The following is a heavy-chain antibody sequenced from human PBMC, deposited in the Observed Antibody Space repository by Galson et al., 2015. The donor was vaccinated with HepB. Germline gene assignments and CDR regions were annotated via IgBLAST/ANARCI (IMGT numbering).Heavy chain of an antibody. CDR1: EFTFSSYA. Sequence: CAASEFTFSSYAMHWVRQAPGKGLEWVAVISYDGSNKYYADSVKGRFTISRDNSKNTLYLQMNSLRAEDTAVYYCARGRSGSYFFDYWGQGTLVTVSS. V-gene: IGHV3-30-3*01. CDR3: ARGRSGSYFFDY. D-gene: IGHD1-26*01. J-gene: IGHJ4*02. CDR2: ISYDGSNK.